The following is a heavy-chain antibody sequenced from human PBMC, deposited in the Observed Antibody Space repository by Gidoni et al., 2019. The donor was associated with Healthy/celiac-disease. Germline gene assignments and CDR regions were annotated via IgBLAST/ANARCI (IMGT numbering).Heavy chain of an antibody. Sequence: QVQLVQSGAEVKKPGASVKVSCKASGYTFTSYGISWVRQAPGQGLEWMGWISAYNGNTNYAQKLHGRVTMTTDTSTSTAYMELRSLRSDDTAVYYCARDPYNWNDVPYYYYGMDVWGQGTTVTVSS. CDR1: GYTFTSYG. CDR2: ISAYNGNT. J-gene: IGHJ6*02. D-gene: IGHD1-1*01. V-gene: IGHV1-18*04. CDR3: ARDPYNWNDVPYYYYGMDV.